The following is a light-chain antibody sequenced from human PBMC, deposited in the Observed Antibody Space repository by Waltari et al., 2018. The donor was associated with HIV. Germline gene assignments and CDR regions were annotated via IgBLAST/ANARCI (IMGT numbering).Light chain of an antibody. V-gene: IGKV1-5*03. Sequence: DIQMTQSPSTLSASVGDRVTITYRATQSVRTSLAWYQQEHGRSPKLLIYKASTLETEVPSRFSGSGSGTEFNLTISGLLSVDFATYYCLQYEGDTRTFGRGTTV. CDR2: KAS. CDR1: QSVRTS. CDR3: LQYEGDTRT. J-gene: IGKJ1*01.